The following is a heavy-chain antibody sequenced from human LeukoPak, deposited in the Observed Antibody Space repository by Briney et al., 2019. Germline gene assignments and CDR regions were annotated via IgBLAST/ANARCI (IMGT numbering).Heavy chain of an antibody. CDR3: AGGGSSWADAFDI. D-gene: IGHD6-13*01. Sequence: SETLSLTCAVYGGSFSGYYWSWIRQPPGKGLEWIGEINHSGSTNYNPSLKSRVTISVDTSKNQFSLKLSSVTAADTAVYYCAGGGSSWADAFDIWGQGTMVTVSS. CDR2: INHSGST. V-gene: IGHV4-34*01. CDR1: GGSFSGYY. J-gene: IGHJ3*02.